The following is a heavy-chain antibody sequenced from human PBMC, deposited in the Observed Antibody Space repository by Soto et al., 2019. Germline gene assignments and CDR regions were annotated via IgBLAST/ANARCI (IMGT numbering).Heavy chain of an antibody. CDR1: GGSISSGGYY. D-gene: IGHD5-18*01. Sequence: QVQLQESGPGLVKPSQTLSLTCTVSGGSISSGGYYWSWLRQHPGKGLEWIGYIYYSGSTYYNPSLKSRVTISVDTSKNQFSLKLSSVTAADTAVYYCARRGGYSYGVLDYWGQGTLVTVSS. V-gene: IGHV4-31*03. CDR2: IYYSGST. J-gene: IGHJ4*02. CDR3: ARRGGYSYGVLDY.